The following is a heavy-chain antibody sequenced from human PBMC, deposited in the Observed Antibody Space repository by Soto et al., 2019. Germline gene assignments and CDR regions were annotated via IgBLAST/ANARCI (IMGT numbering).Heavy chain of an antibody. D-gene: IGHD6-19*01. V-gene: IGHV3-23*01. CDR1: GFIFSNHA. J-gene: IGHJ4*02. Sequence: RGSLRLSCAASGFIFSNHAMNWVRQAPGKGLEWVSGITGRGGSTYYADSVKGRFTISRDNSQYTLSLQMNSLRAEDTAVYYCAKFRLYSSGWGYLDDWGQGTMVTVSS. CDR3: AKFRLYSSGWGYLDD. CDR2: ITGRGGST.